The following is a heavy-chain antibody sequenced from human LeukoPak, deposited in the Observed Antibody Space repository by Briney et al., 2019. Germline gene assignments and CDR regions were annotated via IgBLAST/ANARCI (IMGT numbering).Heavy chain of an antibody. V-gene: IGHV3-11*01. CDR2: ISSSGSTI. CDR1: GFTFSDYY. D-gene: IGHD1-26*01. Sequence: GGSLRLSCAASGFTFSDYYMSWIRQAPGKGPEGVSYISSSGSTIYYADSVKGRFTISRDNAKNSLYLQMNSLRAEDTAVYYCARRRDSGSLQHFDYWGQGTLVTVSS. J-gene: IGHJ4*02. CDR3: ARRRDSGSLQHFDY.